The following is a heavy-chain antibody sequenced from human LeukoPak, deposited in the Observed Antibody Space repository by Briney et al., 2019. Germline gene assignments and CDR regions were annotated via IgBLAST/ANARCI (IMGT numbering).Heavy chain of an antibody. Sequence: PSETLSLTCAVYGGSFGGYYWSWIRQPPGKGLEWIGEINHSGSTNYNPSLKSRVTISVDTSKNQFSLKLSSVTAADTAVYYCARAAASPRGYFDYWGQGTLVTVSS. CDR2: INHSGST. V-gene: IGHV4-34*01. CDR3: ARAAASPRGYFDY. D-gene: IGHD6-13*01. J-gene: IGHJ4*02. CDR1: GGSFGGYY.